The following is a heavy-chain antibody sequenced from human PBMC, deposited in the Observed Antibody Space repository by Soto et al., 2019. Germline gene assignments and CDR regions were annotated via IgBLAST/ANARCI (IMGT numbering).Heavy chain of an antibody. J-gene: IGHJ6*02. Sequence: QVQLVQSGAEVKKPGASVKVSCKASGYTFTSHDINWVRQATGQGLEWMGWMNPNSVNTGYAQKFQGRVNMTTNTSITTDYMELSSLKSEDTAVYYCARGQAASVGGGMDVWCQGTTVTVSS. V-gene: IGHV1-8*01. CDR1: GYTFTSHD. D-gene: IGHD3-16*01. CDR3: ARGQAASVGGGMDV. CDR2: MNPNSVNT.